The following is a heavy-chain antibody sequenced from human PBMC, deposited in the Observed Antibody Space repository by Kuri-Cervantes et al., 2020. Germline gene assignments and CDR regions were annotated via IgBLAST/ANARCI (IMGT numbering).Heavy chain of an antibody. V-gene: IGHV3-30*14. D-gene: IGHD6-13*01. J-gene: IGHJ6*02. Sequence: LSLTCAASGFPFCIYAMHWVRQAPGKGLEWVAVISYDGSTKYYAHAVKGRFTISRDNSKNTMYLQMNSLRAEDTAVYFCSKAWYSSSFFSSDYYYYYGMDVWGQGTTVTVSS. CDR1: GFPFCIYA. CDR2: ISYDGSTK. CDR3: SKAWYSSSFFSSDYYYYYGMDV.